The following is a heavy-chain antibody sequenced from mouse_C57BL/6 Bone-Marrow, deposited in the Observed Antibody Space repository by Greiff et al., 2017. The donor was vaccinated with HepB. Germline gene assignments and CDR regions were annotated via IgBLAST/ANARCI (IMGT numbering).Heavy chain of an antibody. Sequence: EVNVVESGGGLVKPGGSLKLSCAASGFTFSDYGMHWVRQAPEKGLEWVAYISSGSSTIYYADTVKGRCTISRDNAKNTLFLQMTSLRSEDTAMYYCARDGLDYYGSVMDYWGQGTSVTVSS. J-gene: IGHJ4*01. CDR1: GFTFSDYG. CDR2: ISSGSSTI. CDR3: ARDGLDYYGSVMDY. V-gene: IGHV5-17*01. D-gene: IGHD1-1*01.